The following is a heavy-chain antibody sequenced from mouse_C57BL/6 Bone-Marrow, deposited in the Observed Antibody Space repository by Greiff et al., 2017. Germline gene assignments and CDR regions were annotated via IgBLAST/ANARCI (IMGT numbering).Heavy chain of an antibody. V-gene: IGHV1-69*01. CDR1: GYTFTSYW. CDR3: ATSYSCGYFDY. D-gene: IGHD1-1*01. CDR2: IDPSDSYT. Sequence: QVQLQQPGAELVMPGASVKLSCKASGYTFTSYWMHWVKQRPGQGLEWIGEIDPSDSYTNYNQKFKGESTLTVDKSSSHAYMQLSSLTSEDSAVYYCATSYSCGYFDYWGQGTTLTVSS. J-gene: IGHJ2*01.